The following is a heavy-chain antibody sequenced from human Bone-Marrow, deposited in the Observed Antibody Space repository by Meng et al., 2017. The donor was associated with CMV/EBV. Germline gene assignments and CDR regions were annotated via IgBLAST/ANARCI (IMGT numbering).Heavy chain of an antibody. CDR2: IIPIFGTA. CDR3: ARDVAARPYIYDY. D-gene: IGHD6-6*01. Sequence: QGQLVQSGAEVKKPGASVKVSCKASGYTFTGYYMHWVRQAPGQGLEWMGGIIPIFGTANYAQKFQGRVTITADESTSTAYMELSSLRSEDTAVYYCARDVAARPYIYDYWGQGTLVTVSS. J-gene: IGHJ4*02. V-gene: IGHV1-69*01. CDR1: GYTFTGYY.